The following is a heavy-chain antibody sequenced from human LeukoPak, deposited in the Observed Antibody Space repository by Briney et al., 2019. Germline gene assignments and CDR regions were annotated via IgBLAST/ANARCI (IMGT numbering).Heavy chain of an antibody. CDR3: AREGDSSGLNY. V-gene: IGHV3-33*01. CDR2: IWYDGSNK. Sequence: GRSLRLSCAASGFTFSSYGMHWVRQAPGKGLEWVAVIWYDGSNKYYADSVKGRFTISRDNSKNTLYLQMNSLRAEDTAVYYCAREGDSSGLNYWGQGTLVTVSS. D-gene: IGHD6-19*01. J-gene: IGHJ4*02. CDR1: GFTFSSYG.